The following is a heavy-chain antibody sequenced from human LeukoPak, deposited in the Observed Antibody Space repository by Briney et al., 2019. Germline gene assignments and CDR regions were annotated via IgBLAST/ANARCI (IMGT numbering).Heavy chain of an antibody. CDR3: ARGNYYDSSGYYYGGTYFDY. CDR2: IYYSGST. J-gene: IGHJ4*02. Sequence: PSETLSLTCDVSGGSISSGGYYWSWIRQHPGKGLEWIGYIYYSGSTNYNPSLKSRVTISVDTSKNQFSLKLSSVTAADTAVYYCARGNYYDSSGYYYGGTYFDYWGQGTLVTVSS. V-gene: IGHV4-61*08. CDR1: GGSISSGGYY. D-gene: IGHD3-22*01.